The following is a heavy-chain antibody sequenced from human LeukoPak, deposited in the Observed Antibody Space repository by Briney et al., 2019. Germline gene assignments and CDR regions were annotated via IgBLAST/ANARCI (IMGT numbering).Heavy chain of an antibody. V-gene: IGHV3-21*01. D-gene: IGHD4-23*01. J-gene: IGHJ4*02. CDR2: ISSSSSYI. CDR1: GFTVSSYS. Sequence: GGSLRLSCAASGFTVSSYSMNWVRQAPGKGLEWVSSISSSSSYIYYADSVKGRFTISRDNAKNSLYLQMNSLRAEDTAVYYCARDSDYGGNSGDYWGQGTLVTVSS. CDR3: ARDSDYGGNSGDY.